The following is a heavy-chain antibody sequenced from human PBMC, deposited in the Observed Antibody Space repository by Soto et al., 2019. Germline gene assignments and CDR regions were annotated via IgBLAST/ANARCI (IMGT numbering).Heavy chain of an antibody. Sequence: ASVKVSCKASGYTFTSYGISWVRQAPGQGLEWMGWISAYNGNTNYAQKLQGRVTMTTDTSTSTAYMELRSLRPDDTAVYYCARDHGWQQLANWFDPWGQGTLVTVSS. V-gene: IGHV1-18*01. CDR3: ARDHGWQQLANWFDP. CDR1: GYTFTSYG. CDR2: ISAYNGNT. D-gene: IGHD6-13*01. J-gene: IGHJ5*02.